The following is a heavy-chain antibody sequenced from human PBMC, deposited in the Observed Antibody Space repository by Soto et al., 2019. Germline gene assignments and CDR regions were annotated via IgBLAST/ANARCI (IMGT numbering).Heavy chain of an antibody. Sequence: PGGSLRLSCAASGFTFSNYAMSWVRQAPGKGLGWVSLFSDTAGNNCYTHSVQGRFTIARDNPRNTVYLPTNSLRADDTAVYYCATAPLAGGFDPWGQGTLVTVSS. CDR1: GFTFSNYA. CDR2: FSDTAGNN. D-gene: IGHD3-16*01. CDR3: ATAPLAGGFDP. V-gene: IGHV3-23*01. J-gene: IGHJ5*02.